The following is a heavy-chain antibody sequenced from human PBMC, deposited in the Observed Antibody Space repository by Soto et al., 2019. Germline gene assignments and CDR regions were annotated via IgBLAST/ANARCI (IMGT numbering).Heavy chain of an antibody. CDR2: ISAYNGNT. CDR3: AGVVEALVHWFDT. D-gene: IGHD2-15*01. V-gene: IGHV1-18*01. CDR1: GYPFTSYG. J-gene: IGHJ5*02. Sequence: QVQLVQSGAEVKKPGASVTVSCKASGYPFTSYGISWVRPAPGQGLEWRGRISAYNGNTHYAQKLQGRVTMTTDTSTGSAYMELRRLRSNVAALYYCAGVVEALVHWFDTWGQGTLVTVSA.